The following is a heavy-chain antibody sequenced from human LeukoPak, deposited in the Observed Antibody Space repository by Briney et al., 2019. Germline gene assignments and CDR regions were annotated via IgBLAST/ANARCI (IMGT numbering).Heavy chain of an antibody. J-gene: IGHJ5*02. CDR1: GFTFSSYA. D-gene: IGHD6-13*01. CDR3: AKGVFATPGAP. V-gene: IGHV3-23*01. CDR2: ITGGGGST. Sequence: PGGSRRLSCAASGFTFSSYAMTWFRQAPGKGLEWVSTITGGGGSTYYADSVKGRFTISRDNSKDTLYLLMNSLRAEDTAVYYCAKGVFATPGAPWGQGTLVTVSS.